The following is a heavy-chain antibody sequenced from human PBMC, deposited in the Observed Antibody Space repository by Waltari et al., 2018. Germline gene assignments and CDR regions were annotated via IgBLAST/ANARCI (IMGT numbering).Heavy chain of an antibody. CDR1: GGSISSYY. CDR2: IYYSGST. J-gene: IGHJ5*02. V-gene: IGHV4-59*01. D-gene: IGHD3-22*01. CDR3: AREVIHWFDP. Sequence: QVQLQESGPGLVKPSETLSLTCTVSGGSISSYYWSWIRQPPGKGLEWIGYIYYSGSTNYNPSLKSRVTISVDTSKNQFSLKLSSVTAADTAVYYCAREVIHWFDPWGQGTLVTVSS.